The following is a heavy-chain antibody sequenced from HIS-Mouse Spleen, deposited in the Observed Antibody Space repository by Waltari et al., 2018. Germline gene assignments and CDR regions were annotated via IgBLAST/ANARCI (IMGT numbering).Heavy chain of an antibody. V-gene: IGHV4-39*07. CDR3: AREIPYSSSWYDWYFDL. CDR2: IYYSGIT. Sequence: QLQLQESGPGLVKPSETLSLTCTVSGGSISSSSYYWGWIRKPPGKGLAWIGSIYYSGITNYSPSLKSRVTISVDTSKNQFSLKLSSVTAADTAVYYCAREIPYSSSWYDWYFDLWGRGTLVTVSS. J-gene: IGHJ2*01. D-gene: IGHD6-13*01. CDR1: GGSISSSSYY.